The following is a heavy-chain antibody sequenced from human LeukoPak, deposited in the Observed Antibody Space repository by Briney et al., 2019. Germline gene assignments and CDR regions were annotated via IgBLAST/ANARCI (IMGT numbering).Heavy chain of an antibody. CDR3: TRFFGAASYDSSSGYHNP. D-gene: IGHD3-3*01. J-gene: IGHJ5*02. Sequence: SETVSLTCTVSGGSMSIIRDFGGWIRQPPGKGLEWIWTIHYSLNTYYNPARKRRVTISLATSTNPFSLRLSPVTAEETAAYSCTRFFGAASYDSSSGYHNPWGPGNPVTVSS. V-gene: IGHV4-39*01. CDR2: IHYSLNT. CDR1: GGSMSIIRDF.